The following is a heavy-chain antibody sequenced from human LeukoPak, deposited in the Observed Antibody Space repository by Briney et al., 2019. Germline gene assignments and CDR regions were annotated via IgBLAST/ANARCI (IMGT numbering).Heavy chain of an antibody. CDR1: GGSISSYY. V-gene: IGHV4-59*01. Sequence: SETLSLTCTVSGGSISSYYWSWIRQPPGKGLEWIGYIYYSGSTNYNPSLKSRVTISVDTSKNQFSLKLSSVTAADTAVYYCARRNYYDSVLGYWGQGTLVTVSS. CDR2: IYYSGST. D-gene: IGHD3-22*01. CDR3: ARRNYYDSVLGY. J-gene: IGHJ4*02.